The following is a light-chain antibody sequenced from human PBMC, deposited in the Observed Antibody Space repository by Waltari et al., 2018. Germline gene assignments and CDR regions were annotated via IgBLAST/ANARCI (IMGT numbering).Light chain of an antibody. J-gene: IGLJ1*01. CDR1: SRDVGGSHF. CDR2: AFS. CDR3: CSYVDTYTYV. V-gene: IGLV2-11*01. Sequence: QSALTQPRSVSGPPGQSVTISCTGTSRDVGGSHFVSWFQQLPGSAPKLLIYAFSARPPGVPARCSGSKSANTASLTISGLQAEDEADYYCCSYVDTYTYVFGPGTRVIVL.